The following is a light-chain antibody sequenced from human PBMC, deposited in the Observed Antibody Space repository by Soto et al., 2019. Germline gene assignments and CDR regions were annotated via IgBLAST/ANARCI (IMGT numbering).Light chain of an antibody. CDR3: RQYGSSPRFT. J-gene: IGKJ3*01. CDR1: QSVSSSY. Sequence: EIVLTQSPGTLSLSPGERATLSCRASQSVSSSYLAWYQQKTGQAPRLLIYGASSRANGVPDRFSGSGCGTDFYLPTSSREHEDVVVYYCRQYGSSPRFTFGPGTKVDIK. CDR2: GAS. V-gene: IGKV3-20*01.